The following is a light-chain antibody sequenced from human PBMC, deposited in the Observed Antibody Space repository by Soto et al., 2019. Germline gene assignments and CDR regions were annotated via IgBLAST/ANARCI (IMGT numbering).Light chain of an antibody. CDR2: RIF. CDR1: HSVIGY. CDR3: LQHYAWPWT. J-gene: IGKJ1*01. Sequence: EIVITQSPGTVSVFPGETVALSCSARHSVIGYLDWFQQNPGQAPRLVLLRIFTRAIGVPARFSGSGSETEFTLTISGLQSEDSGVYYCLQHYAWPWTFGQGTKVDI. V-gene: IGKV3-15*01.